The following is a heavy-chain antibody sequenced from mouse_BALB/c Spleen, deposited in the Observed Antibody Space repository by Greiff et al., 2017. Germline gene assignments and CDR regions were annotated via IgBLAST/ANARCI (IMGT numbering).Heavy chain of an antibody. D-gene: IGHD4-1*01. CDR3: ARWETVFAY. CDR1: GFTFSSYG. V-gene: IGHV5-6*01. Sequence: EVQLVESGGDLVKPGGSLKLSCAASGFTFSSYGMSWVRQTPDKRLEWVATISSGGSYTYYPDSVKGRFTISRDNAKNTLYLQMSSLKSEDTAMYYCARWETVFAYWGQGTLVTVSA. J-gene: IGHJ3*01. CDR2: ISSGGSYT.